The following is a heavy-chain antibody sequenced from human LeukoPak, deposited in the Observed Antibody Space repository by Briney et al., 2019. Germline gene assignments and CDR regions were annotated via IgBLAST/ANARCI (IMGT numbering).Heavy chain of an antibody. CDR2: INPSGGST. Sequence: ASVKVSCKASVGTFSSYAISWVGQAPGQGLEGMGIINPSGGSTSYAQKFQGRVTMTRDMSTSTVYMELSRLRSEDTAVYYCARDRSRREGYFDYWGQGTLVTVSS. CDR1: VGTFSSYA. V-gene: IGHV1-46*01. CDR3: ARDRSRREGYFDY. J-gene: IGHJ4*02.